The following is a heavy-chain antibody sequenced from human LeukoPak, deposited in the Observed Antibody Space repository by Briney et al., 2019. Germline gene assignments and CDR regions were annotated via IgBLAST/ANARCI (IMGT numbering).Heavy chain of an antibody. V-gene: IGHV3-33*01. CDR1: GFTFSSYG. D-gene: IGHD3-22*01. CDR3: ARDHNYYDSRAAEHFQH. CDR2: IWYDGSNK. Sequence: LSLSCAASGFTFSSYGMHWVRQAPGKGLEWVAVIWYDGSNKYYADSVKGRFTISRDNSKNTLYLQMNSLRAEDTAVYYCARDHNYYDSRAAEHFQHWGQGTLVTVSS. J-gene: IGHJ1*01.